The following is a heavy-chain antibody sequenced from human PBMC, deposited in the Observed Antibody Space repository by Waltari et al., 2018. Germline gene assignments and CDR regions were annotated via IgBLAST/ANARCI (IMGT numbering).Heavy chain of an antibody. D-gene: IGHD3-16*02. J-gene: IGHJ3*02. V-gene: IGHV3-64*01. CDR1: GFTCSIYA. Sequence: EVQLVESGGGLVQPGGSLRLSCAASGFTCSIYAMHWFRHAPGKGLEFVSAISSNGGSTYYANSVKGRFTISRDNSKNTLYLQMGSLRAEDMAVYYCARGDYVWGSYRYDAFDIWGQGTMVTVSS. CDR2: ISSNGGST. CDR3: ARGDYVWGSYRYDAFDI.